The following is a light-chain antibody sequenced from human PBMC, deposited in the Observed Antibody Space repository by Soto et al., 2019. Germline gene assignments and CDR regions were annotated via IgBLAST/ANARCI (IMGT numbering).Light chain of an antibody. CDR3: QQYDSYPLP. V-gene: IGKV1-5*03. CDR2: KAS. CDR1: QSISSW. Sequence: DIQMTQSPSTLSASVGDRVTITCRASQSISSWLAWYQHKPGKAPNLLIYKASSLESGVPSRFSGSGSGTEFTLTVSSLQPDDFATYYCQQYDSYPLPFGGGTKVELK. J-gene: IGKJ4*01.